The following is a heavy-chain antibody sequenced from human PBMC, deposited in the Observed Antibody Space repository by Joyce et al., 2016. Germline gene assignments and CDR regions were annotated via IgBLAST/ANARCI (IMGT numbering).Heavy chain of an antibody. Sequence: EVRLVESGGGLVRPGGSLRLSCTASGFIVSDYRMTWARQAPGKGPEFLSFIDCAGNIVHWADSVKGRSTFSRDNAKNSLDMQINDLRVEDTAVYYCARVGDGWFDYWGRGTLVIVSS. V-gene: IGHV3-48*01. CDR1: GFIVSDYR. CDR2: IDCAGNIV. J-gene: IGHJ5*01. CDR3: ARVGDGWFDY.